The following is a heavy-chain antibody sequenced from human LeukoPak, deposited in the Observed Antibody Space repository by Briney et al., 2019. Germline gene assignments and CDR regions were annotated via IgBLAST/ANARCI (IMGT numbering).Heavy chain of an antibody. D-gene: IGHD3-9*01. J-gene: IGHJ4*02. CDR3: ARRLDSWSFDY. V-gene: IGHV4-38-2*01. CDR1: GYSISIGYY. CDR2: LYHSGST. Sequence: SETLSLTCAVSGYSISIGYYWGWVPQPPGKGLEWIGSLYHSGSTYYNPSLKSRVTISVDTSKNQFSLKLSSVTAADTAVYYCARRLDSWSFDYWGQGTLVTVSS.